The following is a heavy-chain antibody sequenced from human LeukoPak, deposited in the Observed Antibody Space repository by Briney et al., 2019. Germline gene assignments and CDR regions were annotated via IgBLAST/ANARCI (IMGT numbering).Heavy chain of an antibody. J-gene: IGHJ5*02. CDR1: GGTFSSYA. Sequence: SVKVSCKASGGTFSSYAISWVRQAPGQGLEWMGGIIPIFGTANYAQKFQGRVTITADESTSTAYLELSSLRSEDTAVYYCAGDPPYCGSTSCFQSWGQGTLVTVSS. CDR2: IIPIFGTA. CDR3: AGDPPYCGSTSCFQS. V-gene: IGHV1-69*13. D-gene: IGHD2-2*01.